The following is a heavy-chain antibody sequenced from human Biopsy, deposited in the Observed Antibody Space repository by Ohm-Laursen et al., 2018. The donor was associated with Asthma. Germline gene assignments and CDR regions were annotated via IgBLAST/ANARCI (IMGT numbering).Heavy chain of an antibody. CDR2: VYWTGST. V-gene: IGHV4-59*01. J-gene: IGHJ4*02. D-gene: IGHD6-19*01. CDR1: GGSIRSFY. Sequence: TLSLTCSVYGGSIRSFYWSWIRQSPEKGLEWMGYVYWTGSTNYNPYLKSRITMSVDTSKNRMFLELTSVTAADTAIYYCVRAVRNEQWLAPFDYWGQGKPVTVSS. CDR3: VRAVRNEQWLAPFDY.